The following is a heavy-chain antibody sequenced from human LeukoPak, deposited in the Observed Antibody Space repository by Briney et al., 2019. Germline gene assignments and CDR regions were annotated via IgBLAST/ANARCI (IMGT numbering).Heavy chain of an antibody. CDR1: GYTFTSYD. V-gene: IGHV1-8*01. D-gene: IGHD3-10*01. Sequence: GASVKVSCKASGYTFTSYDINWVRQAIGQGLEWMGWMNPNSGNTGYAQKFQGRVTMTRNTSISTAYMELSSLRSEDTAVYYCARGLRMVRGVKALRPNWSDPWGQGTLVTVSS. CDR2: MNPNSGNT. CDR3: ARGLRMVRGVKALRPNWSDP. J-gene: IGHJ5*02.